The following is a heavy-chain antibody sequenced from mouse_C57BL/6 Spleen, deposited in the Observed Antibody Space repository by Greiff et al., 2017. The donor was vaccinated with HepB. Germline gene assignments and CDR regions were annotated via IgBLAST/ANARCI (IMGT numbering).Heavy chain of an antibody. V-gene: IGHV1-64*01. CDR1: GYTFTSYW. Sequence: QVQLQQPGAELVKPGASVKLSCKASGYTFTSYWMHWVKQRPGQGLEWIGMIHPNSGSTNYNEKFKSKATLTVDKSSSTAYMQLSSLTSEDSAVYYCARRELGRNYALCYWGQGTSVTVSS. CDR3: ARRELGRNYALCY. D-gene: IGHD4-1*01. J-gene: IGHJ4*01. CDR2: IHPNSGST.